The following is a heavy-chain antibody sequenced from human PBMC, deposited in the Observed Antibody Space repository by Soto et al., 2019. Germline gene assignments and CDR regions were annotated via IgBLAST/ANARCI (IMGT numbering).Heavy chain of an antibody. J-gene: IGHJ6*02. Sequence: GGSLRLSCTASKLSFSSYSMNWVRQAPGRGLEWVSSITSASSYLHYAGSVKGRFVISRDNAKNSLYLQMNSLRAEDSAVYYWVRARGEYGPYGLDVGGQGTTVTV. V-gene: IGHV3-21*01. D-gene: IGHD4-17*01. CDR3: VRARGEYGPYGLDV. CDR1: KLSFSSYS. CDR2: ITSASSYL.